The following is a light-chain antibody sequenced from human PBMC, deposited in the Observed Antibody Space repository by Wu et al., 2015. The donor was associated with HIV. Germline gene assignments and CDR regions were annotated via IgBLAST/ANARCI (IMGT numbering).Light chain of an antibody. V-gene: IGKV3-15*01. J-gene: IGKJ4*01. CDR3: QQYNNWPLT. CDR1: QSVRRS. Sequence: EIVLTQSPATLSLSPGERATLSCRASQSVRRSLAWYQQKPGQAPRLLIYGASTRATGIPARFSGSGSGTEFTLTISSLQSEDFAVYYCQQYNNWPLTFGGGTKVEIK. CDR2: GAS.